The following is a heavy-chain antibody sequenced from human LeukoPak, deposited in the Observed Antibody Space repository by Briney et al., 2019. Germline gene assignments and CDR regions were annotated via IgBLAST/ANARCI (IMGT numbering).Heavy chain of an antibody. Sequence: SVKVSCKASGYTFTSYGISWVRQAPGQGLEWMGGIIPIFGTANFAQKFQGRVTITADESTSTAYMELSSLRSEDTAVYYCARKELVQGYGMDVWGQGTTVTVSS. J-gene: IGHJ6*02. V-gene: IGHV1-69*13. CDR1: GYTFTSYG. CDR3: ARKELVQGYGMDV. CDR2: IIPIFGTA. D-gene: IGHD1-1*01.